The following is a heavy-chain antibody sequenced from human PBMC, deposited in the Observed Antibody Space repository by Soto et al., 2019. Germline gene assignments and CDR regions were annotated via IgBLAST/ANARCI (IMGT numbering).Heavy chain of an antibody. CDR3: ARERTSKGGLDI. J-gene: IGHJ6*02. V-gene: IGHV3-74*01. CDR1: GFTFGSDW. Sequence: GGSLILSWAASGFTFGSDWMNWVRQSPGKGLEWVSRIISGGTRATYADFVKGRFTITRDNAKNTLYLQMHSLTADDTAVYYCARERTSKGGLDIWGQGTTVTVSS. CDR2: IISGGTRA.